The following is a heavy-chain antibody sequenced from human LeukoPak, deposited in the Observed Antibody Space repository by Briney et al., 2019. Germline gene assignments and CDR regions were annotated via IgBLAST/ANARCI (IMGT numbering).Heavy chain of an antibody. CDR3: ARDLLAAACPGY. Sequence: PGGSLRLSCAASGFTFSSYSMNWVRQAPGKGLEWVSSISSSSSYIYYADSVKGRFTISRDNAKNSLYLQMNSLRAEDTAVYYCARDLLAAACPGYWGQGTLVTVSS. CDR2: ISSSSSYI. V-gene: IGHV3-21*01. D-gene: IGHD6-13*01. CDR1: GFTFSSYS. J-gene: IGHJ4*02.